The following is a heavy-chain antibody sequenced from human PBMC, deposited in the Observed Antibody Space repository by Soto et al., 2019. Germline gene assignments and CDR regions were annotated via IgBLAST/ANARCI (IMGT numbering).Heavy chain of an antibody. CDR3: ARVLCSSTSCDAGDYYYGMDV. CDR2: IGTAGDT. CDR1: GFTFSSYD. V-gene: IGHV3-13*01. J-gene: IGHJ6*02. Sequence: PGGSLRLSCAASGFTFSSYDMHWVRQATGKGLEWVSAIGTAGDTYYPGSVKGRFTISRENAKNSLYLQMNSLRAEDTAVYYCARVLCSSTSCDAGDYYYGMDVWGQGTTVTVSS. D-gene: IGHD2-2*01.